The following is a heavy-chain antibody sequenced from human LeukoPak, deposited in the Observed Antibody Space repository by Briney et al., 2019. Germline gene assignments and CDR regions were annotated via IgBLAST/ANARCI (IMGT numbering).Heavy chain of an antibody. CDR3: ARTYSSSSYSPFDY. J-gene: IGHJ4*02. CDR1: GFTFSSYW. CDR2: IYYGGST. D-gene: IGHD6-13*01. V-gene: IGHV3-53*01. Sequence: GGSLRLSCAASGFTFSSYWMHWVRQAPGKGLEWVSVIYYGGSTYYADSVKGRFTISRDNSKNTLYLQMNSLRAEDTAVYYCARTYSSSSYSPFDYWGQGTLVTVSS.